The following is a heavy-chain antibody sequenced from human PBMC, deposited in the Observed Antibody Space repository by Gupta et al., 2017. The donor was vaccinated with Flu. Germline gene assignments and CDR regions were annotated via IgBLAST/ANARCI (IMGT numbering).Heavy chain of an antibody. V-gene: IGHV3-11*01. CDR3: ARDRSDLDKGYYYYYIDV. CDR2: STSSGRNV. CDR1: AFPCCAYF. Sequence: QLQLVESGGDLVEPGGYLGRHAAAYAFPCCAYFLSWISPAPRKGLGWLAYSTSSGRNVYYADSVKCRFTVSSDNAKNSEFLHMHSLRAEDTAIYYCARDRSDLDKGYYYYYIDVWGKGATVTVSS. D-gene: IGHD3-3*01. J-gene: IGHJ6*03.